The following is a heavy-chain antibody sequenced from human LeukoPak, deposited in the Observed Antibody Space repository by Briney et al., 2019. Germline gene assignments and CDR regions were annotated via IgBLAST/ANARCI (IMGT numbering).Heavy chain of an antibody. J-gene: IGHJ5*02. CDR3: ATGTYYYGSGRGKGVSWFDP. CDR2: IYYSGST. V-gene: IGHV4-59*01. CDR1: GDATSSYY. Sequence: SETLSLICTVSGDATSSYYWSWIRQPPGKGLEWIGYIYYSGSTTYNPSLKSRVTMSVDTSKNQFSLKLSSVTAADTAVYYCATGTYYYGSGRGKGVSWFDPWGQGTLVTVSS. D-gene: IGHD3-10*01.